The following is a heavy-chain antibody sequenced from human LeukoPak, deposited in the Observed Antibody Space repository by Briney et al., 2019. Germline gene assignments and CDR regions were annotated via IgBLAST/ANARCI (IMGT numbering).Heavy chain of an antibody. CDR2: INHSGST. V-gene: IGHV4-34*01. CDR1: GGSFSGYY. J-gene: IGHJ4*02. D-gene: IGHD3-3*01. CDR3: ARVGGPYYDFWSGGDY. Sequence: SETLSLTCAVYGGSFSGYYWSWIRQPPGKGLEWIGEINHSGSTNYNPSLKSRVTISVDTSKNQFSLKLSSVTAADTAVYYCARVGGPYYDFWSGGDYWGQGTLVTVSS.